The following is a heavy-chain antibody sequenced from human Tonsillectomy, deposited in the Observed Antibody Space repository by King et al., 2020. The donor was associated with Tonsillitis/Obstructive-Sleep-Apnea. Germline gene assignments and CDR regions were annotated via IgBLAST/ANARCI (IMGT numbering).Heavy chain of an antibody. CDR3: ARIFSFTLFGVVTHDYMDV. CDR1: GGSFTGYS. V-gene: IGHV4-34*01. Sequence: VQLPQWGAGLLKPSETLSLTCAVYGGSFTGYSWSWFRQPPGKGLEWIGQISHSGSISYNLSLKSRVTISVDTSKTQFSLKVNSVTAADTAIYYFARIFSFTLFGVVTHDYMDVWGKRTTGTVSS. CDR2: ISHSGSI. J-gene: IGHJ6*03. D-gene: IGHD3-3*01.